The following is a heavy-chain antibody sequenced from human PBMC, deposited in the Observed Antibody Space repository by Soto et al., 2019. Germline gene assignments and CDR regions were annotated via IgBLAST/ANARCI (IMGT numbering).Heavy chain of an antibody. D-gene: IGHD3-3*01. J-gene: IGHJ6*02. V-gene: IGHV4-34*01. CDR1: GGSFSGYY. CDR3: ARGPPTSPHYENTRFYGMDV. CDR2: INHSGST. Sequence: QVQLQQWGAGLLKPSETLSLTCAVYGGSFSGYYWSWIRQPPGKGLEWMGEINHSGSTNYNPSLKSRVTISVDTSKNQFSLKLSSVTAADTAVYYCARGPPTSPHYENTRFYGMDVWGQGTTVTVSS.